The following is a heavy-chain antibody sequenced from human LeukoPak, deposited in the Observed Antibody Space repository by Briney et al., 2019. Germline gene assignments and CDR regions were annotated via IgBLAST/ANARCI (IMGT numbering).Heavy chain of an antibody. CDR1: GYSISSGYY. J-gene: IGHJ6*03. D-gene: IGHD2-15*01. Sequence: SETLSLTCTVSGYSISSGYYWGWIRPPPGKGLEWLGSIHYSGSAYYKPSLKSRVTISVDTSKNQFSLKLSSVTAADTAVYYCARSVEGYCSGTSCYYYYYYMDVWGKGTTVTVSS. CDR2: IHYSGSA. CDR3: ARSVEGYCSGTSCYYYYYYMDV. V-gene: IGHV4-38-2*02.